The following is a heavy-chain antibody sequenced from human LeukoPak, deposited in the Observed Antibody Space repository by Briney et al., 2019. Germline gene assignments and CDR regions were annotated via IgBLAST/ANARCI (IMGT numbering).Heavy chain of an antibody. CDR1: GFAFSSYG. V-gene: IGHV3-30*02. Sequence: PGGSLRLSCAASGFAFSSYGMHWVRQAPGKGLEWVAFIRYDGSNKYYADSVKGRFTISRDNSKNTLYLQMNSLRAEDTAVYYCAKESYYGSGSYYKNSPDYWGQGTLVTVSS. J-gene: IGHJ4*02. CDR2: IRYDGSNK. CDR3: AKESYYGSGSYYKNSPDY. D-gene: IGHD3-10*01.